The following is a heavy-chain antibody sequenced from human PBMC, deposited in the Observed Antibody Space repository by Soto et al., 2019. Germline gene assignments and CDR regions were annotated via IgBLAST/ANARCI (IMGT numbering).Heavy chain of an antibody. Sequence: SETLSLTCTVSGGSISSYYWSWIRQPPGKGLEWIGCIYYSGSTNYNPSLKSRVTISVDTSKNQFSLKLSSVTAADTAVYYCARGFYSSTLHAYYFDYWGQGPLVTVSS. J-gene: IGHJ4*02. V-gene: IGHV4-59*01. CDR3: ARGFYSSTLHAYYFDY. CDR1: GGSISSYY. D-gene: IGHD6-13*01. CDR2: IYYSGST.